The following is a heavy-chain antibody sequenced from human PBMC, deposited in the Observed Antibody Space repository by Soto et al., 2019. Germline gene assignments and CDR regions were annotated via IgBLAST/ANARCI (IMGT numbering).Heavy chain of an antibody. CDR3: ARRRSERRGHIVSFNDY. CDR1: GYTFTTYY. Sequence: QVQLVQSGAEVKKPGASVKVSCKASGYTFTTYYIQWVRQAPGQGLEGMGEISPSGGTTTYAQKFQRRVTMTRDMSPRTVPMGVSRLRCEETPVHYCARRRSERRGHIVSFNDYWGHGTLVTVSS. D-gene: IGHD3-16*02. V-gene: IGHV1-46*01. J-gene: IGHJ4*01. CDR2: ISPSGGTT.